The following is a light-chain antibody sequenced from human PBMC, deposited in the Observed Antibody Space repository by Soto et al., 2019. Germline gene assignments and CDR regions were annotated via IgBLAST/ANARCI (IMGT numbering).Light chain of an antibody. CDR1: QSVGNN. V-gene: IGKV3-20*01. CDR2: GAS. CDR3: QQYGSSPLIT. Sequence: ETVMAQSRVTQSKSAGDIVTLSCXXSQSVGNNLAWHQQKPGQAPRLLISGASTRATGFPARFSGSGSGTDFTLTISRLEPEDFAVYHCQQYGSSPLITFGQGTRLEIK. J-gene: IGKJ5*01.